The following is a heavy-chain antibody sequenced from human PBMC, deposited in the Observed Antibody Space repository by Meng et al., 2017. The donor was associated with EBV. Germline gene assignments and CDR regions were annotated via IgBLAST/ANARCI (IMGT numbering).Heavy chain of an antibody. CDR2: IYYTGST. V-gene: IGHV4-61*01. Sequence: QVQLQESGPGLVRPSATLSLTCPVSGCSVNNESYYWSWIRQPPGKGLEYIGYIYYTGSTNYNSSLKSRVTISLDKSKNQFSLKLTSLTAADTAIYYCARGDYTNYPRWFDPWGQGTVVTVSS. CDR1: GCSVNNESYY. CDR3: ARGDYTNYPRWFDP. D-gene: IGHD4-11*01. J-gene: IGHJ5*02.